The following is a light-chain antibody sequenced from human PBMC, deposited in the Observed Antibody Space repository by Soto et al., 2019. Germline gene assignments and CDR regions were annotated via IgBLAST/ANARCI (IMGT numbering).Light chain of an antibody. J-gene: IGLJ1*01. CDR3: SSYTSSSTLPYV. Sequence: QSALTQPASVSGSPGQSITISCTGTSSDVGGYNYVSWYQQHPGKAPKLMIYEVSNRPSGVSNRFSGSKSGNTASLTISGLQAEDEADYYCSSYTSSSTLPYVFXTGTNVTVL. V-gene: IGLV2-14*01. CDR2: EVS. CDR1: SSDVGGYNY.